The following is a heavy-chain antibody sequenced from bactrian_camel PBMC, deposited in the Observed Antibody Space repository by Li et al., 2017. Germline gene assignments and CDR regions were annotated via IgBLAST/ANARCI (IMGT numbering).Heavy chain of an antibody. Sequence: QLVESGGGSVQAGGSLGLSCAASGYTYNRNCMAWFRQAPGKEREGVATVDRGGWSRYYADSVKGRFTSSKANAQMVVYLQMNNLVPEDTAMYYCGAAGEWCRLTETVTYWGQGTQVTVS. V-gene: IGHV3S25*01. CDR3: GAAGEWCRLTETVTY. CDR2: VDRGGWSR. CDR1: GYTYNRNC. J-gene: IGHJ4*01. D-gene: IGHD8*01.